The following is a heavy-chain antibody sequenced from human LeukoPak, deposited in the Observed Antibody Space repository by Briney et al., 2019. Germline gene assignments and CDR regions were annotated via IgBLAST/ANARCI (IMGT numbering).Heavy chain of an antibody. J-gene: IGHJ6*03. CDR2: IIPIFGTA. CDR1: GYAFMSHG. Sequence: ASVKVSCKASGYAFMSHGIHWVRQAPGQGLEWMGGIIPIFGTANYAQKFQGRVTITADESTSTAYMELSSLRSEDTAVYYCARDPYSSSPYYYYYMDVWGKGTTVTVSS. CDR3: ARDPYSSSPYYYYYMDV. D-gene: IGHD6-6*01. V-gene: IGHV1-69*13.